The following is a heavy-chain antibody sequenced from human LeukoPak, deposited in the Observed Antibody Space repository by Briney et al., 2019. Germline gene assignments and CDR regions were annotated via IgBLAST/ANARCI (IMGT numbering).Heavy chain of an antibody. CDR2: IYHSGST. V-gene: IGHV4-38-2*02. CDR1: GYSISSGYY. Sequence: SETLSLTCAVSGYSISSGYYWGWIRQPPGKGLEWIGSIYHSGSTYYNPSLKSRVTVSVDTSKNQFSLKVSSVCAADTAVYYCARDTGGNYYWGQGTLVTVSS. D-gene: IGHD4-23*01. J-gene: IGHJ4*02. CDR3: ARDTGGNYY.